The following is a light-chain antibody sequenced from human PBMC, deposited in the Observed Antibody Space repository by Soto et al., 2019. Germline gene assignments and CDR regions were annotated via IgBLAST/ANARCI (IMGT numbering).Light chain of an antibody. V-gene: IGLV2-8*01. CDR1: SSDVGGYNY. Sequence: QSALTQPPSASGSPGQSVTISCTGTSSDVGGYNYVSWYQQHPGKAPKLMIYEVTKRPSGVPDRFSGSKSGHTASLTVSGLQAEDEAYYYCGSWYSSQSAYVFGTGTMVTVL. CDR3: GSWYSSQSAYV. J-gene: IGLJ1*01. CDR2: EVT.